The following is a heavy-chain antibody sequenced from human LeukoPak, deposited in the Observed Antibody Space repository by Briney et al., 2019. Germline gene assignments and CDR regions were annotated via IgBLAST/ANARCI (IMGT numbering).Heavy chain of an antibody. CDR3: AKRFSESPRLNAFDI. CDR1: GFTFSSYG. J-gene: IGHJ3*02. CDR2: ISYDGSNK. D-gene: IGHD1-14*01. Sequence: GGSLRLSCAASGFTFSSYGMHWVRQAPGKGLEWVAVISYDGSNKYYADSVKGRFTISRDNSKNTLYLQMNSLRAEDTAVYYCAKRFSESPRLNAFDIWGQGTMATVSS. V-gene: IGHV3-30*18.